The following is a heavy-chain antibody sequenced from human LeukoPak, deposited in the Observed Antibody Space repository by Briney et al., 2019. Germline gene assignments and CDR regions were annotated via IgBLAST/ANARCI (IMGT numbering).Heavy chain of an antibody. CDR1: GGSISSYY. CDR2: IYYSGST. Sequence: SETLPLTCTVSGGSISSYYWSWIRQPPGKGLEWIGYIYYSGSTNYNPSLKSRVTISVDTSKNQFSLKLSSVTAADTAVYYCARLVGYSYPDYWGQGTLVTVSS. V-gene: IGHV4-59*08. CDR3: ARLVGYSYPDY. D-gene: IGHD5-18*01. J-gene: IGHJ4*02.